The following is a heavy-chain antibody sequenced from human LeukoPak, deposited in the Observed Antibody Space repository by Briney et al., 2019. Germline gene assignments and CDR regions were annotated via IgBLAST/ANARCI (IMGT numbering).Heavy chain of an antibody. CDR3: VRWRGVYYYDSSGAHAFDI. J-gene: IGHJ3*02. CDR1: GYTFTSYG. V-gene: IGHV1-18*01. Sequence: GASVKVSCKASGYTFTSYGISWVRQAPGQGLEWMGWISAYNGNTNYAQKLQGRVTMTTDTSTSTAYMELRSLRSDDTAVYYCVRWRGVYYYDSSGAHAFDIWGQGTMVTVSS. D-gene: IGHD3-22*01. CDR2: ISAYNGNT.